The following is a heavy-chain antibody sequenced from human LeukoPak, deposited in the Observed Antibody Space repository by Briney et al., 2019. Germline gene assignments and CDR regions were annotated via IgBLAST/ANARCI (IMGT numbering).Heavy chain of an antibody. J-gene: IGHJ2*01. D-gene: IGHD3-16*01. V-gene: IGHV3-23*01. CDR3: AQGARADTFWYFDL. CDR1: GFAFSSYA. CDR2: IRGSGDTT. Sequence: GGSLRLSCAASGFAFSSYAMSWVRQAPGKGLEWVSCIRGSGDTTFHADSVEGRFTISRDNSKNTLYLQMNGLRSEDTAVYYCAQGARADTFWYFDLWGRGTLVTVSS.